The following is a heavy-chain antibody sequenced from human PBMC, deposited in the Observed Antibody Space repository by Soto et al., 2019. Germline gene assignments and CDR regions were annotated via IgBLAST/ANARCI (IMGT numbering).Heavy chain of an antibody. V-gene: IGHV1-46*01. Sequence: ASVKVSCKAYGYTFTSYYMHWVRQAPGQGLEWMGIINPSGGSTSYAQKFQGRVTMTRDTSTSTVYMELSSLRSEDTAVYYCARDKSIIAAAGTRHDYWGQGTLVTVSS. D-gene: IGHD6-13*01. J-gene: IGHJ4*02. CDR1: GYTFTSYY. CDR3: ARDKSIIAAAGTRHDY. CDR2: INPSGGST.